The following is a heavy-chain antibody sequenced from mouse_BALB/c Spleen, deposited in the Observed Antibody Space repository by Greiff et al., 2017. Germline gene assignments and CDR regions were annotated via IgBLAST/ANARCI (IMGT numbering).Heavy chain of an antibody. V-gene: IGHV1S137*01. CDR2: ISTYYGDA. J-gene: IGHJ4*01. Sequence: QVQLKESGAELVRPGVSVKISCKGSGYTFTDYAMHWVKQSHAKSLEWIGVISTYYGDASYNQKFKGKATMTVDKSSSTAYMELARLTSEDSAIYYCARGGTADAMDYWGQGTSVTVSS. CDR1: GYTFTDYA. CDR3: ARGGTADAMDY. D-gene: IGHD1-2*01.